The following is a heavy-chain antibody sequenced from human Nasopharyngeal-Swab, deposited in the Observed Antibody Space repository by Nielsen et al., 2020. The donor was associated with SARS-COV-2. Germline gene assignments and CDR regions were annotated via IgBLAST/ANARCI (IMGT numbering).Heavy chain of an antibody. Sequence: GGSLRLSCAASGFTFSSYAMSWVRQAPGKGLEWVSAISGSGGSTYYADSVKGRFTISRDNSKNTLYLQMNSLRAEDTAVYYCARELWIQDYYYYYGMDVWGQGTTVTVSS. D-gene: IGHD5-18*01. V-gene: IGHV3-23*01. CDR2: ISGSGGST. CDR1: GFTFSSYA. J-gene: IGHJ6*02. CDR3: ARELWIQDYYYYYGMDV.